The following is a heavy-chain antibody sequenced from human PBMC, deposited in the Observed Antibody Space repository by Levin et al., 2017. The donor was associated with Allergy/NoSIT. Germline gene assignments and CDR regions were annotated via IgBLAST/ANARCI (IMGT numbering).Heavy chain of an antibody. CDR1: AYSFSNYW. Sequence: KVSCKDSAYSFSNYWIGWVRQMPGKGLEWMGIIYPGDSGPRYSPSFQGQVTISADKSINTAYLQWSSLKASDTAMYYCRIAAAGTRKDYWGQGTLVTVSS. CDR3: RIAAAGTRKDY. CDR2: IYPGDSGP. D-gene: IGHD6-13*01. J-gene: IGHJ4*02. V-gene: IGHV5-51*01.